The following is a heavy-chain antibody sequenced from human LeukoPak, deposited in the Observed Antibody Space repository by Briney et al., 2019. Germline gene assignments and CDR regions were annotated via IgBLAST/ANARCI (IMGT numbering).Heavy chain of an antibody. Sequence: SETLSLTCTVSGYSISSGYYWGWIRQPPGKGLEWIGSIYHSGSTYYNPSLKSRVTISVDTSKNQFSLKLSSVTAADTAVYYCARAGVDYYDSSGYYSRADWFDPWGQGTLVTVSS. V-gene: IGHV4-38-2*02. CDR2: IYHSGST. J-gene: IGHJ5*02. CDR1: GYSISSGYY. CDR3: ARAGVDYYDSSGYYSRADWFDP. D-gene: IGHD3-22*01.